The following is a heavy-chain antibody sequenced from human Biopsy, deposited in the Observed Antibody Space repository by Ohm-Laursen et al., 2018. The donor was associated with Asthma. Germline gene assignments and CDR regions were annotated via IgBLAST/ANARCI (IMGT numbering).Heavy chain of an antibody. D-gene: IGHD3-22*01. CDR3: AKVRSDWVITESFDY. Sequence: SLRLSCTASGFKFDEYTMHWVRQAPGKGLEWVSGISWNSATIGYADSVEGRFTISRDNAKNSVFLHMDSLRPEDTAFYYCAKVRSDWVITESFDYWGQGVLVTASS. V-gene: IGHV3-9*01. J-gene: IGHJ4*02. CDR1: GFKFDEYT. CDR2: ISWNSATI.